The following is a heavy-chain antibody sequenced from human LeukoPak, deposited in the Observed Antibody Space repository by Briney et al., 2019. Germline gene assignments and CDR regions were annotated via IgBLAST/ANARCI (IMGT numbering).Heavy chain of an antibody. J-gene: IGHJ4*02. CDR1: GFPFSNYA. CDR3: AKNAGYSYGLYYFDY. V-gene: IGHV3-23*01. CDR2: LISSGTTT. D-gene: IGHD5-18*01. Sequence: RGSLRLSCAASGFPFSNYAMSWVRQAPGKGLEWVSSLISSGTTTYYADSVKGRFTISRDNSKNTVHLQMDSLRAEDSAVYYCAKNAGYSYGLYYFDYWGQGTLVTVSS.